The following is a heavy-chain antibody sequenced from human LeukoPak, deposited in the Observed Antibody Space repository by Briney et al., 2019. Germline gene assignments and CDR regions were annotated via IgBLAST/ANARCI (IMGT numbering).Heavy chain of an antibody. CDR2: IFNSGST. V-gene: IGHV4-59*01. CDR1: GASFSNYH. D-gene: IGHD2-2*01. J-gene: IGHJ2*01. CDR3: ARGVLSCRGSSCYYWYFDL. Sequence: PSETLPLTCTVSGASFSNYHWSSIRQPPGKGLEWIGYIFNSGSTNYNPSLRGRVTMSVDKSKSQFSLNLHSLTAADTAVYFCARGVLSCRGSSCYYWYFDLWGRGTLVTVSS.